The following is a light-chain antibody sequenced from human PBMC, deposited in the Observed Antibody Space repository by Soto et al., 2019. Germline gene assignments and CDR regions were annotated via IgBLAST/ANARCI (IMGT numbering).Light chain of an antibody. CDR2: GNS. CDR3: QSYDGSLSGSYV. V-gene: IGLV1-40*01. J-gene: IGLJ1*01. Sequence: QLVLTQPPSVSGAPGQRVTISCSGSSSDIGAGYDVHWYQQLPGTAPKLLIYGNSNRPSGVPDRFSGSKSGTSASLAITGLQAEDEADYYCQSYDGSLSGSYVFGTGTKLTVL. CDR1: SSDIGAGYD.